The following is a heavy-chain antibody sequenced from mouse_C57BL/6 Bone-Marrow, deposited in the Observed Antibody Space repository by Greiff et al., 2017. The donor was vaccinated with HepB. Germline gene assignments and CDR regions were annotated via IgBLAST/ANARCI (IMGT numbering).Heavy chain of an antibody. CDR3: ARGEAQATVDY. Sequence: VQLQQSGAELARPGASVKMSCKASGYTFTSYTMHWVKQRPGQGLEWIGYINPSSGYTKYNQKFKDKATLTADKSSSKADMQLSSLTSEDSAVYYCARGEAQATVDYWGQGTTLTVSS. CDR1: GYTFTSYT. D-gene: IGHD3-2*02. V-gene: IGHV1-4*01. J-gene: IGHJ2*01. CDR2: INPSSGYT.